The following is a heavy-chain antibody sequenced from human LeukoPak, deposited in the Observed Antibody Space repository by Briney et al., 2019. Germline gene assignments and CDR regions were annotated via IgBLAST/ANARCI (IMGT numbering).Heavy chain of an antibody. CDR2: LIWDSGIE. D-gene: IGHD5-12*01. CDR3: ARATGPALSGCDS. V-gene: IGHV3-9*01. J-gene: IGHJ4*02. CDR1: GFTFNTGA. Sequence: PGGSLRLSCAASGFTFNTGAMHWVRQAPGKGLEWVAGLIWDSGIEHYADSVRGRFSISRYNSKNSLFLQMNSLRGDDTAFYYYARATGPALSGCDSWDQGTLVTVSS.